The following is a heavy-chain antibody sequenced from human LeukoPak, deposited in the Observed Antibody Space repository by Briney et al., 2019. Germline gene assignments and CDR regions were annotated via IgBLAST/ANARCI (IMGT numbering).Heavy chain of an antibody. CDR1: AGSISSSSYY. V-gene: IGHV4-39*07. Sequence: SETLFLTCTVSAGSISSSSYYWGWIRQPPGKGLEWIGSIYYSGSTYYNPSINSRVTISVDTSKNQFSLKLSSVTAADTAGYYCASRYSYGYRLDWFDPWGQGTLITVSS. CDR3: ASRYSYGYRLDWFDP. J-gene: IGHJ5*02. D-gene: IGHD5-18*01. CDR2: IYYSGST.